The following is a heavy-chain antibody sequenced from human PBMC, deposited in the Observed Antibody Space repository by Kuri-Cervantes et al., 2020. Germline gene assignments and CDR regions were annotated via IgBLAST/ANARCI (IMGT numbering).Heavy chain of an antibody. CDR1: GYTFTSYG. V-gene: IGHV1-18*01. D-gene: IGHD5-18*01. Sequence: ASVKVSCKASGYTFTSYGISWVRQAPGQGLEWMGWISAYNGNTNYAQKLQGRVTMTTDTSTSTAYMELRSLRSDDTAVYYCAREHSRGGGYTQYYYYGMDVWGQGTTVTVSS. CDR2: ISAYNGNT. J-gene: IGHJ6*02. CDR3: AREHSRGGGYTQYYYYGMDV.